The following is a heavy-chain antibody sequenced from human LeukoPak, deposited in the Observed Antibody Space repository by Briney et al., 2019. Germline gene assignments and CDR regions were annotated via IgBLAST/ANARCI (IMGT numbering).Heavy chain of an antibody. CDR2: IYYSGST. Sequence: PSETLSLTCTVSGGSISSSSYYWGWIRQPPGKGLEWIGSIYYSGSTYYNPSLKSRVTISVDTSKNQFSLKLSSVTAADTAVYYCARLAHYDILTGPLYYFDYWGQGTLVTVSS. V-gene: IGHV4-39*01. CDR3: ARLAHYDILTGPLYYFDY. CDR1: GGSISSSSYY. J-gene: IGHJ4*02. D-gene: IGHD3-9*01.